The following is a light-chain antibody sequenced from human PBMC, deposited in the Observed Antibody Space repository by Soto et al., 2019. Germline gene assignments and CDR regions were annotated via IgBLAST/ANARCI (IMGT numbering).Light chain of an antibody. J-gene: IGKJ1*01. Sequence: IVLTQSPGTLSLSPGERTTLSCRASQYINTRLAWYQHRPGQAPRLLIYQTSLRAAGIPARFSASGSGTDFTLTISDVQPEDFALYYCHQRQSWPRTFGQGTNVDI. CDR1: QYINTR. CDR3: HQRQSWPRT. CDR2: QTS. V-gene: IGKV3-11*01.